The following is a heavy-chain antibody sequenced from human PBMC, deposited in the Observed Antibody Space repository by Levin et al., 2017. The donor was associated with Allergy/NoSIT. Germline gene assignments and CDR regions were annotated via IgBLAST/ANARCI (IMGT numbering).Heavy chain of an antibody. CDR1: GGSISSYY. Sequence: SETLSLTCTVSGGSISSYYWSWIRQSPGKRPEWIGYIHYTGYTNYSPSLKSRVTISLDTSKNQFSLKLTSVTAADTAVYSCARIAHVTVIPAAIFAFDPWGQGILVTVSS. D-gene: IGHD2-2*01. J-gene: IGHJ5*02. CDR3: ARIAHVTVIPAAIFAFDP. V-gene: IGHV4-59*08. CDR2: IHYTGYT.